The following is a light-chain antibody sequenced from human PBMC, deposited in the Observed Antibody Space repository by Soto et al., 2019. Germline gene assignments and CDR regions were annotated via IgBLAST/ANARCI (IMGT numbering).Light chain of an antibody. V-gene: IGKV1-9*01. Sequence: DIQLTQSPLFLSASVGDRVTITCGASQGISSFLVWYQQKAGKAPKSLIYAASTLQSGVPSRFSGSGSGTEFTLTISSLQPDDFATYYCRQHDSYPITFGQGTRLEIK. J-gene: IGKJ5*01. CDR2: AAS. CDR1: QGISSF. CDR3: RQHDSYPIT.